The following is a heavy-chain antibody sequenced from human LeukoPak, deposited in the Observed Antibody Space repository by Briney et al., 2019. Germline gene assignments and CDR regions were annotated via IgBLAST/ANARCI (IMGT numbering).Heavy chain of an antibody. V-gene: IGHV3-23*01. CDR2: ISGSGGST. D-gene: IGHD3-22*01. J-gene: IGHJ4*02. Sequence: GGSLRLSCAASGFTFSSCAMSWVRQALGKGLEWVSAISGSGGSTYYADSVKGRFTISRDNSKNTLYLQMNSLRAEDTAVYYCVKIGYDSSGYYLYYTDYWGQGTLVTVSS. CDR3: VKIGYDSSGYYLYYTDY. CDR1: GFTFSSCA.